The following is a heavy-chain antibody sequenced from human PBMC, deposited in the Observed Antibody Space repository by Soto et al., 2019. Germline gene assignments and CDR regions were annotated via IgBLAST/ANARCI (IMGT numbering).Heavy chain of an antibody. CDR2: ISWNSGDI. V-gene: IGHV3-9*01. CDR1: GFTFDDYA. J-gene: IGHJ6*02. D-gene: IGHD5-18*01. CDR3: AKDAIHVLLGYTYGAGGMDV. Sequence: EVQLVESGGXXVQPGRSLRLSCAASGFTFDDYAMHWVRLAPGKGLEWVSGISWNSGDIYYADSGKGRFTISRDNAKNSLYLQMNSLRPDDTAMYYCAKDAIHVLLGYTYGAGGMDVWGQGTTVTVSS.